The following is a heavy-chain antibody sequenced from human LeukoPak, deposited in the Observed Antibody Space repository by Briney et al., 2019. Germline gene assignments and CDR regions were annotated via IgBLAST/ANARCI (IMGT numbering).Heavy chain of an antibody. CDR2: INPSGST. D-gene: IGHD5-18*01. CDR3: VRVGYSYVINDWSRTGLGAYPTKYYYHMDV. CDR1: GGSFSDYY. V-gene: IGHV4-34*01. Sequence: SETLSLTCAVYGGSFSDYYWGWIRQPPGKGLEWIGEINPSGSTNYSPSLKSRVTISVDTSKNQFSLKLSSVAAADSAVYFCVRVGYSYVINDWSRTGLGAYPTKYYYHMDVWDKGATVTVSS. J-gene: IGHJ6*03.